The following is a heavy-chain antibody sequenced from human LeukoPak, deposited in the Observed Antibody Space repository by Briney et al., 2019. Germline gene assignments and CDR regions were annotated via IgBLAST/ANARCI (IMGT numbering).Heavy chain of an antibody. CDR1: GFTFSNAW. Sequence: GGSLRLSCAASGFTFSNAWMSWVRQAPGKGLEWVGRIKSKTDGGTTDYAAPVKGRFTISRDDSKNTLYLQMNSLKTEDTAVYYCTTDGLRRFLEWEYYFDYWGQGTLVTVSS. CDR2: IKSKTDGGTT. D-gene: IGHD3-3*01. CDR3: TTDGLRRFLEWEYYFDY. J-gene: IGHJ4*02. V-gene: IGHV3-15*01.